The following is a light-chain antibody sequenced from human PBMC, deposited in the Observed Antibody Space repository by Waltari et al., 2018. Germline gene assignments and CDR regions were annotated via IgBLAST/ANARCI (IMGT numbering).Light chain of an antibody. J-gene: IGLJ3*02. CDR2: EVS. Sequence: QSALTQPASVSGSPGQSLSISCTGTSSDIGVYNYVPWYQQHPGKAPKLMIYEVSTRPSGVSNRFSGSKSDNTASLTISGLQAEDEADYYCSSYTSSSTWVFGGGTKLTVL. CDR1: SSDIGVYNY. CDR3: SSYTSSSTWV. V-gene: IGLV2-14*01.